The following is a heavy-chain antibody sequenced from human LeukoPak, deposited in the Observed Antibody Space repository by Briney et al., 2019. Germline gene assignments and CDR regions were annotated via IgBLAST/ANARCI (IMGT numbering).Heavy chain of an antibody. V-gene: IGHV4-31*03. D-gene: IGHD3-10*01. CDR1: GDSINSRDYF. J-gene: IGHJ4*02. CDR3: ARIRVVRGSHPYYFDS. Sequence: SETLSLTCTVSGDSINSRDYFWGWIRQHPGKGLEWIGSVAHTGATYYSPSLESRITISVDTSKNQFSLKLNSVTAADTAVYSCARIRVVRGSHPYYFDSWGQGTLVTVSS. CDR2: VAHTGAT.